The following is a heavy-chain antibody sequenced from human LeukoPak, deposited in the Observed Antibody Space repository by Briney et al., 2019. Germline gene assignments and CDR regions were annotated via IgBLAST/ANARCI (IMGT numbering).Heavy chain of an antibody. D-gene: IGHD5-18*01. CDR1: GDSMSDYF. J-gene: IGHJ4*02. V-gene: IGHV4-59*01. CDR2: IYYSGST. CDR3: ARYSYGSGYFDY. Sequence: SGTLSLTCTVSGDSMSDYFWTWIRQPPGKGLEWLGYIYYSGSTNYNPSLKSRVTISVDTSKNQFSLKLSSVTAADTAVYYCARYSYGSGYFDYWGQGTLVTVSS.